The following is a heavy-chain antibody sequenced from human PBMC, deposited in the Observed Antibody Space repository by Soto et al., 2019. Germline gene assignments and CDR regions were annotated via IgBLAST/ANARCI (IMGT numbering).Heavy chain of an antibody. V-gene: IGHV3-23*01. Sequence: GGSLRLSCAASGFPFSTFDMTWVRQAPGKGLEWVSLIRGNDGSTHYADCVKGRFTISRDSSKSMLYLQMNSLRAEDTAVYFCVKGAWLDYWGQGSMVTVSS. J-gene: IGHJ4*02. CDR2: IRGNDGST. CDR1: GFPFSTFD. D-gene: IGHD3-16*01. CDR3: VKGAWLDY.